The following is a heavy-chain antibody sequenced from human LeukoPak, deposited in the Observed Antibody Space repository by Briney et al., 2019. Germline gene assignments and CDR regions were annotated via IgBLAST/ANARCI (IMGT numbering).Heavy chain of an antibody. D-gene: IGHD3-3*01. V-gene: IGHV1-69*06. J-gene: IGHJ6*04. CDR2: IIPIFGTA. Sequence: SVKVSCKASGGTFSSYAISWVRQAPGQGLEWMGGIIPIFGTANYAQKFQGRVTITADKSASTAYMELSSLRSEDTAVYYCARGYYQTILTYYYYGMDVWGKGTTVTVSS. CDR3: ARGYYQTILTYYYYGMDV. CDR1: GGTFSSYA.